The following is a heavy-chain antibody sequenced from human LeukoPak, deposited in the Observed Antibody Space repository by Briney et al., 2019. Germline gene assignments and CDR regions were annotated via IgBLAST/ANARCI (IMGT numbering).Heavy chain of an antibody. J-gene: IGHJ4*02. V-gene: IGHV3-64*02. CDR3: ARASSGWYDY. CDR1: GFTFSNYA. CDR2: ISSTGGYT. Sequence: PGGSLRLSCAASGFTFSNYAMHWVRQAPGTGLEYVSAISSTGGYTYYADSVKGRFTISRDNSKDTLYLQMGGLRTEDVAVYYCARASSGWYDYWGQGTLVTVSS. D-gene: IGHD6-19*01.